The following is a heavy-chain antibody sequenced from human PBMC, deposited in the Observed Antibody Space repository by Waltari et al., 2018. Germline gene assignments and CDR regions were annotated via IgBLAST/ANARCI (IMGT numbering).Heavy chain of an antibody. CDR2: IYYSGST. D-gene: IGHD2-21*01. V-gene: IGHV4-30-4*08. CDR3: ARAGGVVVIADYYYGMDV. CDR1: GGSISRGDYY. J-gene: IGHJ6*02. Sequence: QVQLQESGPGLVKPSQTLSLTCTVSGGSISRGDYYWSWIRQPPGKGLAWIGYIYYSGSTYYNPSLKSRVTISVDTSKNQFALKLSSVTAADTAVYYCARAGGVVVIADYYYGMDVWGQGTTVTVSS.